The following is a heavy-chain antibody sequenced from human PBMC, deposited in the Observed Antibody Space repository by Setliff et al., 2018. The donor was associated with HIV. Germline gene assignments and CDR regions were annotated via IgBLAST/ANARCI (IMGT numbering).Heavy chain of an antibody. Sequence: TVSGGSISSYYWSWIRQPPGKGLEWIGYVYYTGSTNYNPSLKSRVTISIDTSKNQFSLKLSSVTAADTAVYYCARHQGKYYDSSGYSGWFFDLWGRGTLVTVSS. V-gene: IGHV4-59*08. J-gene: IGHJ2*01. D-gene: IGHD3-22*01. CDR3: ARHQGKYYDSSGYSGWFFDL. CDR2: VYYTGST. CDR1: GGSISSYY.